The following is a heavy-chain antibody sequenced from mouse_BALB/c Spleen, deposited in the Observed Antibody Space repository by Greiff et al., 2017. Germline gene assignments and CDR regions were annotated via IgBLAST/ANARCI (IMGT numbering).Heavy chain of an antibody. Sequence: VQLQQSGAELVKPGASVKLSCTASGFNIKDSYMHWVKQRPEQGLEWIGRIDPANGNTKYDPKFQGKATITADTSSNTAYLQLSSLTSADTAVYYCAKDGNYATWYFDVWGAGTTVTVAS. D-gene: IGHD2-1*01. V-gene: IGHV14-3*02. CDR1: GFNIKDSY. CDR3: AKDGNYATWYFDV. CDR2: IDPANGNT. J-gene: IGHJ1*01.